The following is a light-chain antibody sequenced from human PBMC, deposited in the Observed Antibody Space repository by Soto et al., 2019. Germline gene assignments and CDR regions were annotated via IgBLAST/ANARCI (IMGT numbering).Light chain of an antibody. CDR2: EVS. V-gene: IGLV2-14*01. Sequence: QSALTQPASVSGSPGQSITISCTGTSSDVGGYNYVSWYQQHPGKAPKLMIYEVSNRPSGVSNRFSGSKSGNTAALTISGLQAEDEAVYYCCSYSGSSTLVVFGGGTKLTVL. CDR3: CSYSGSSTLVV. J-gene: IGLJ2*01. CDR1: SSDVGGYNY.